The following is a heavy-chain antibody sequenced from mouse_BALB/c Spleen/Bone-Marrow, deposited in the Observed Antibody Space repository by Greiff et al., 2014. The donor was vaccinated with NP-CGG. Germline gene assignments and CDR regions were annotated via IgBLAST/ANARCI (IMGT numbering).Heavy chain of an antibody. CDR2: IHPNTDNT. Sequence: QVQLQQSGSVLVRPGASVKLSCKASGYTFTSSWMHWAKQRPGQGLEWIGEIHPNTDNTNYDEKFKGKATPTVDTSSSTAYVDLSSLTSEDSAVYYCARHHRYAYYFDYWGQGTTLTVSS. V-gene: IGHV1S130*01. J-gene: IGHJ2*01. CDR3: ARHHRYAYYFDY. CDR1: GYTFTSSW. D-gene: IGHD2-14*01.